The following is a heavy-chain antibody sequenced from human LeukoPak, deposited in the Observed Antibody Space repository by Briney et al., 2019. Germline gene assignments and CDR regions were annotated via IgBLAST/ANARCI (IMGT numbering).Heavy chain of an antibody. CDR2: IYHSGST. CDR1: GGSISSGGYS. J-gene: IGHJ5*02. Sequence: SQTLSLTCAVSGGSISSGGYSWSWIRQPPGKGLEWIGYIYHSGSTYYNPSLKSRVTISVDRSKNRFSLKLSSVTAADTAVYYCARVSLDSRGNWFDPWGQGTLVTVSS. V-gene: IGHV4-30-2*01. D-gene: IGHD3-22*01. CDR3: ARVSLDSRGNWFDP.